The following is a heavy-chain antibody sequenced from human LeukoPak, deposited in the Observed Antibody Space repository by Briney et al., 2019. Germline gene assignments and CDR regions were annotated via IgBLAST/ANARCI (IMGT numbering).Heavy chain of an antibody. J-gene: IGHJ4*02. CDR3: TREGRYSSASGFFDY. CDR2: ISFDGSHK. Sequence: GGSLRLSCVASGFIFNTYSIHWVRKAPGKGLEWVSVISFDGSHKYYADSVKGRFTISRDNSKNTLYLQMNSLRPDDTAVYYCTREGRYSSASGFFDYWGQGALVTVSS. V-gene: IGHV3-30-3*01. CDR1: GFIFNTYS. D-gene: IGHD3-22*01.